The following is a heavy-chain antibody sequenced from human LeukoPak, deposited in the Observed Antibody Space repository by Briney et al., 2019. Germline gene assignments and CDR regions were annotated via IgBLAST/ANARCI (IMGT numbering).Heavy chain of an antibody. CDR3: ARRNSCSGGNCYPPDY. CDR1: GYIFTSFG. V-gene: IGHV1-18*01. CDR2: ISAYNGNT. J-gene: IGHJ4*02. Sequence: ASVKVSCKASGYIFTSFGISWVRQAPGQGLEWMGWISAYNGNTNYAQKLQGRVTMTTDTSTSTAYMQLTSLTSDDTAVYYCARRNSCSGGNCYPPDYWRQGTLVTVSS. D-gene: IGHD2-15*01.